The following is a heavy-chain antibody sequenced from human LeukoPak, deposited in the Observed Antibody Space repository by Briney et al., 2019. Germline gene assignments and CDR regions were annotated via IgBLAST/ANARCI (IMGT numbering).Heavy chain of an antibody. CDR2: MYKSGNT. Sequence: SETLTLTCTISGGSVSDYYWSWVRQPPGKGLEWLGYMYKSGNTNFNPSLKSRVTISVDTSKNQFSLKLSSVTAADTAVYYCARGDIVTDYWGQGTLVTVSS. J-gene: IGHJ4*02. CDR1: GGSVSDYY. D-gene: IGHD5-12*01. V-gene: IGHV4-59*08. CDR3: ARGDIVTDY.